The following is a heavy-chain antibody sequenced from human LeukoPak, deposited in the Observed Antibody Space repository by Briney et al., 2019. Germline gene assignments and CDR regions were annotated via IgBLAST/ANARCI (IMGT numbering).Heavy chain of an antibody. CDR1: GFTFSTYG. CDR2: ISGNGGST. J-gene: IGHJ4*02. D-gene: IGHD2-2*01. CDR3: AKDPLGYCSSTSCYKDY. Sequence: GGSLRLSCAASGFTFSTYGMSWVRQAPGKGLEWVSAISGNGGSTYYADSVKGRFTISRDNSKNTLYLQMNSLRAEDTALYYCAKDPLGYCSSTSCYKDYWGQGTLVTVSS. V-gene: IGHV3-23*01.